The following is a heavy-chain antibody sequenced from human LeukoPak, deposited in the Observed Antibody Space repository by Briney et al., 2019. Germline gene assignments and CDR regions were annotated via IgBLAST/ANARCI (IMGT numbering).Heavy chain of an antibody. CDR2: INHSGST. CDR3: ARDPTEGRYLDY. J-gene: IGHJ4*02. V-gene: IGHV4-34*01. D-gene: IGHD4-17*01. Sequence: SGTPSLTPVVYLGSFSAYYSSCIRHPPRKGREWIGEINHSGSTDYSRSLKSRVTISVDTSKNQFSLKLTSVTAADTAVYFCARDPTEGRYLDYWGEGALVTVSS. CDR1: LGSFSAYY.